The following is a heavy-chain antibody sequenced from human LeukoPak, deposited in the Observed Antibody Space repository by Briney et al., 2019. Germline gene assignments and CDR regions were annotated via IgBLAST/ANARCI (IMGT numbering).Heavy chain of an antibody. Sequence: ASVKVSCKTSGYTFSGYGISWMRQAPGQGLEWMGWITGNNGNTNYAPSLQGRVTMTTDTSTNTVYMELTSLKSDDMAVYYCARDQRNSGSYRFEYWGQGTLVTVSS. J-gene: IGHJ4*02. V-gene: IGHV1-18*03. CDR3: ARDQRNSGSYRFEY. CDR1: GYTFSGYG. D-gene: IGHD1-26*01. CDR2: ITGNNGNT.